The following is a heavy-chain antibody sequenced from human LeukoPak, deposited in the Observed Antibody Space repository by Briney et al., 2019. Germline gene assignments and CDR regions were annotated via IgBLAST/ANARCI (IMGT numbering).Heavy chain of an antibody. V-gene: IGHV3-30-3*01. Sequence: GRSLRLSCAASGFTFSSYAMHWVRQAPGKGLEWVAVISYDGSNKYYADSVKGQFTISRDNSKNTLYLQMNSLRAEDTAVYYCAREVPAAIEDAFDIWGQGTMVTVSS. CDR2: ISYDGSNK. CDR3: AREVPAAIEDAFDI. D-gene: IGHD2-2*02. CDR1: GFTFSSYA. J-gene: IGHJ3*02.